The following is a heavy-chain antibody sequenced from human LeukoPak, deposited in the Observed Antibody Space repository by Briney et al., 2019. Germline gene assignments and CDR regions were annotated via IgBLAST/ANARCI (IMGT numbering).Heavy chain of an antibody. CDR1: SGSFSGYY. D-gene: IGHD4-17*01. V-gene: IGHV4-34*01. CDR3: ARGVNPDYGDYEYYFDY. CDR2: INHSGST. J-gene: IGHJ4*02. Sequence: PSETLSLTCAVYSGSFSGYYWSWIRQPPGKGLEWIGEINHSGSTNYNPSLKSRVTISVDTSENQFSLKLSSVTAADTAVYYCARGVNPDYGDYEYYFDYWGQGTLVTVSS.